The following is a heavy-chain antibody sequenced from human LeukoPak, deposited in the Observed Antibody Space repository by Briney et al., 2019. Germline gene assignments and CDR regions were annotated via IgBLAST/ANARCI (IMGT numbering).Heavy chain of an antibody. D-gene: IGHD3-10*01. CDR2: THTSGRT. J-gene: IGHJ4*02. V-gene: IGHV4-4*07. CDR3: ARDLKWIGEFGY. CDR1: GGSISSYY. Sequence: SETLSLTCTVPGGSISSYYWSWIRQPAGKGLEFVGRTHTSGRTDYNPSLRGRLTMSLDTSQNQFSLRLTSVTAADTAMYYCARDLKWIGEFGYWGQGSLVTVSS.